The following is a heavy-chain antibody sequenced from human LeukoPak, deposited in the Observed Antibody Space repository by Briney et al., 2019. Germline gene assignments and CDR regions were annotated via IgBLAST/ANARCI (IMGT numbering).Heavy chain of an antibody. V-gene: IGHV3-48*01. D-gene: IGHD6-13*01. CDR1: GITFSSYS. CDR2: ISSFSGTI. CDR3: AREFSPHSSSWYTGGYYFDH. Sequence: GGSLRLSCVASGITFSSYSMNWVRQAPGKGLEWVSYISSFSGTINYADSVKGRFTISRDNAKNSLYLQMNSLRAEDTAVYYCAREFSPHSSSWYTGGYYFDHWGQGTLVTVSS. J-gene: IGHJ4*02.